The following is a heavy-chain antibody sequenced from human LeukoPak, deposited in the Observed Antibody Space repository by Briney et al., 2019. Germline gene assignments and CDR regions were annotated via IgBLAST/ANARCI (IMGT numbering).Heavy chain of an antibody. CDR3: ARGMETEADY. CDR1: GYTFTAYY. V-gene: IGHV1-2*06. Sequence: GASVKVSCKASGYTFTAYYMHWVRQAPGQGLEWMGRINPNSGDTNYAQKFQGRVTITRDTSISTAYMELSRLRSEDTAVYYCARGMETEADYWGQGTLVTVSS. CDR2: INPNSGDT. J-gene: IGHJ4*02. D-gene: IGHD1-1*01.